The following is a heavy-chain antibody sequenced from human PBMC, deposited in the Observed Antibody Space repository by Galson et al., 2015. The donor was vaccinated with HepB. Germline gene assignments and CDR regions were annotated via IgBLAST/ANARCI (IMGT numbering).Heavy chain of an antibody. D-gene: IGHD6-19*01. CDR1: GFTFSNYG. CDR3: AKDPYLYSALAGTMAGFDY. V-gene: IGHV3-30*18. CDR2: ISYDGSNK. J-gene: IGHJ4*02. Sequence: SLRLSCAASGFTFSNYGMHWVRQAPGKGLEWVAVISYDGSNKYYADSVKDRFTISRDNSKNTLYLQMNSLRAEDTALYYCAKDPYLYSALAGTMAGFDYWGQGTLVTVSS.